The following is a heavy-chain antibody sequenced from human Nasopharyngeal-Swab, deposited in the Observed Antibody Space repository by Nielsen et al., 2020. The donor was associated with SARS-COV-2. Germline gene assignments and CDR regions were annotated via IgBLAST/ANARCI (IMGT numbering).Heavy chain of an antibody. D-gene: IGHD3-16*01. CDR2: INHSGST. CDR1: SGSFSGYY. V-gene: IGHV4-34*01. J-gene: IGHJ4*02. Sequence: GSLRLSCAVYSGSFSGYYWSWIRQPPGKGLEWIGEINHSGSTNYNPSLKSRVTISVDTSKNQFSLKLSSVTAADTAVYYCARRTGGRGFDYWGQGTLVTVSS. CDR3: ARRTGGRGFDY.